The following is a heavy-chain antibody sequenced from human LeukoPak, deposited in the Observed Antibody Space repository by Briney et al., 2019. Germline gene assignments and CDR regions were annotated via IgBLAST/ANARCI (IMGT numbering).Heavy chain of an antibody. Sequence: GGSLRLSCAASGFTFSGFAFHWVRQASGKGLEWVGRIRSKAHNYATVYAASVKGRFTISRDDSKNATYLQMNSLKTEDTAVYYCTRDFLKSYSDAFDIWGQGTMVTVSS. CDR2: IRSKAHNYAT. D-gene: IGHD1-26*01. CDR1: GFTFSGFA. CDR3: TRDFLKSYSDAFDI. V-gene: IGHV3-73*01. J-gene: IGHJ3*02.